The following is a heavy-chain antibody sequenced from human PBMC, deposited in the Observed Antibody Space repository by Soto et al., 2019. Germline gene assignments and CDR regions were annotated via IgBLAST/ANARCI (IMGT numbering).Heavy chain of an antibody. CDR2: IYHSGST. D-gene: IGHD2-21*01. CDR1: SGSISSSNW. J-gene: IGHJ3*02. V-gene: IGHV4-4*02. CDR3: GREPRFYCGGDCADAFDI. Sequence: QVQLQESGPGLVKPSGTLSLTCAVSSGSISSSNWWSWVRQPPGKGLEWIGEIYHSGSTNYNPSLKIRVTIYVDKAKNQFSLKLSSVTAADTAVYYCGREPRFYCGGDCADAFDIWGQGTMVTVSS.